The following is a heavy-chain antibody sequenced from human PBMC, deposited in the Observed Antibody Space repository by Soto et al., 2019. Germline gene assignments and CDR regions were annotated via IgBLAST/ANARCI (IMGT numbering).Heavy chain of an antibody. Sequence: QVQLVESGGGVVQPGRSLRLSCAASGLTFGSYGMHWVRQAPGKGLEWVAAISYDGSNKYYADSVKGRFTISRDNSKNTLYLKMNSLRAEDTAVYYCAKGAYSGSGSYFHGYWGQGTLVTVSS. CDR1: GLTFGSYG. D-gene: IGHD3-10*01. CDR3: AKGAYSGSGSYFHGY. J-gene: IGHJ4*02. V-gene: IGHV3-30*18. CDR2: ISYDGSNK.